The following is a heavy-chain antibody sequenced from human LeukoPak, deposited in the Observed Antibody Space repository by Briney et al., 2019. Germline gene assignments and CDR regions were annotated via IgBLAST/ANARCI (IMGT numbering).Heavy chain of an antibody. J-gene: IGHJ4*02. V-gene: IGHV3-74*01. CDR1: GFTFTSYW. CDR2: INNAGSGT. Sequence: TGGSLRLSCAASGFTFTSYWMHWVRQAPGKGLVWVSRINNAGSGTTYADSVKGRLTISRDNSKNTLYLQMDSLRAEDTAVYYCARDRAWNYFDYWGQGTLVTVSS. D-gene: IGHD3-3*01. CDR3: ARDRAWNYFDY.